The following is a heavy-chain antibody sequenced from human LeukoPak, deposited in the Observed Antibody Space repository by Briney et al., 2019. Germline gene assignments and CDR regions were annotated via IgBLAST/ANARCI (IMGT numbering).Heavy chain of an antibody. D-gene: IGHD6-13*01. CDR2: IIPILGIA. J-gene: IGHJ5*02. V-gene: IGHV1-69*02. CDR3: APQLNTGYSSSWQFDP. CDR1: GGTFNSYT. Sequence: SVKVSCKASGGTFNSYTISWVRQAPGQGLEWMGRIIPILGIANYAQKFQGRVTITADKSTSTAYMELSSLRSEDTAVYYCAPQLNTGYSSSWQFDPWGQGTLVTVSS.